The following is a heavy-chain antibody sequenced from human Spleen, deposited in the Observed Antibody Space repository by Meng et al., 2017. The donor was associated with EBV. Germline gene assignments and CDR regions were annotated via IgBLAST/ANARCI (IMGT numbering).Heavy chain of an antibody. CDR2: IYYKGSA. CDR3: ARRGGVDY. CDR1: GGSVSSPSYY. J-gene: IGHJ4*02. Sequence: QVQLQESGPGLVKPPETLSLTCTVSGGSVSSPSYYWSWIRQPPGKALEWIGYIYYKGSANYNPSLRSRVAISVDTSKNQFSLKLSSVTAADTAVYYCARRGGVDYWGQGTLVTVSS. V-gene: IGHV4-61*01. D-gene: IGHD3-16*01.